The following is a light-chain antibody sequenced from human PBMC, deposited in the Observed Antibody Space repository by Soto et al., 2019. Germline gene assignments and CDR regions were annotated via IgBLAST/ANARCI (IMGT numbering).Light chain of an antibody. Sequence: AIRVTQSPSSLSASTGDRATITCRASQVISSYLAWYQQKPGKAPKLLIYAASTLQSGVPSRFIGSGSETDFTLTISCLQSEDFANYYCQQYFIYPRTFGQGTMV. CDR2: AAS. J-gene: IGKJ1*01. CDR1: QVISSY. V-gene: IGKV1-8*01. CDR3: QQYFIYPRT.